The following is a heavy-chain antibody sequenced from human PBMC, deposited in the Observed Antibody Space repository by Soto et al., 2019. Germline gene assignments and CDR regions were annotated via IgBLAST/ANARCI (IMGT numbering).Heavy chain of an antibody. J-gene: IGHJ4*02. V-gene: IGHV3-74*03. CDR1: GLTFRSYW. CDR2: INTDGSVA. D-gene: IGHD2-21*01. CDR3: VRDMQLWRPDS. Sequence: GSLRLSCAASGLTFRSYWRHWVSQAPGKGLVWVSRINTDGSVAMYVDSVKGRFTISRDNAKNTLYLHMNSLRAEDTAVYYCVRDMQLWRPDSWGQGTLVTVSS.